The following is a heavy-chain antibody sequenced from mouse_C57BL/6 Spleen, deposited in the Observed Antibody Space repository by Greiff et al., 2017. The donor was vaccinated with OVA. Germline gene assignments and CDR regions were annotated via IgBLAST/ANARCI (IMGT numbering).Heavy chain of an antibody. CDR3: ASYSNYYFDD. J-gene: IGHJ2*01. Sequence: VQLQQSGAELARPGASVKMSCKASGYTFTSYTMHWVKQRPGQGLEWIGYINPSSGYTKYNQKFKDKATLTADKSSSTAYMQLSSLTSEDSAVYYCASYSNYYFDDWGKGTTLTVSS. CDR2: INPSSGYT. CDR1: GYTFTSYT. V-gene: IGHV1-4*01. D-gene: IGHD2-5*01.